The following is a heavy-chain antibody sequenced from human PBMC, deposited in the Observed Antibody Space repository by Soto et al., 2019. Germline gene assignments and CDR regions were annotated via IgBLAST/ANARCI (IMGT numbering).Heavy chain of an antibody. V-gene: IGHV3-30-3*01. CDR2: ISSDGSDK. J-gene: IGHJ6*02. CDR3: ARALLYGAGLIDV. CDR1: GFTFSSYG. Sequence: QVQLVESGGGVVQPGRSLRLSCAASGFTFSSYGMHWVRQAPGKGLEWVAVISSDGSDKYYADTVKGRFTISRDKSKHTLYVQLNSIRAEDTPLYYGARALLYGAGLIDVWGQWTTVTVSS. D-gene: IGHD3-10*01.